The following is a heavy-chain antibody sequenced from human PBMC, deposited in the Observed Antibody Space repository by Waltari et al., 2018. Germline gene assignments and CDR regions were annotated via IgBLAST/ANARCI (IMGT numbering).Heavy chain of an antibody. CDR1: GGTFSSYA. Sequence: QVQLVQSGAEVKKPGSSVKVSCKASGGTFSSYAISWVRQAPGQGLEWMGRIIPIFGTANYAQKFQGRVTITADKSTSTAYMELSSLRSEDTAVYYCATYCSGGSCYQTDAFDIWGQGTMVTVSS. CDR2: IIPIFGTA. V-gene: IGHV1-69*08. J-gene: IGHJ3*02. CDR3: ATYCSGGSCYQTDAFDI. D-gene: IGHD2-15*01.